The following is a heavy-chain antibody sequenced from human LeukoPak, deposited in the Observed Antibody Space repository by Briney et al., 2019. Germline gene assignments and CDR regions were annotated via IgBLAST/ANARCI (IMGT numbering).Heavy chain of an antibody. D-gene: IGHD6-13*01. CDR2: IIPILGIA. J-gene: IGHJ5*02. Sequence: ASVKVSCKASGGTFSSYAISWVRQAPGQGLEWMGRIIPILGIANYAQKFQGRVTITADKSTSTAYMELSSLRSEDTAVCYCARTAAAGTAEPDNWFDPWGQGTLVTVSS. V-gene: IGHV1-69*04. CDR3: ARTAAAGTAEPDNWFDP. CDR1: GGTFSSYA.